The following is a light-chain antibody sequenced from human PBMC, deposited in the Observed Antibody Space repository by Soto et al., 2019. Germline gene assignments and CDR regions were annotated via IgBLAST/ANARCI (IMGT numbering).Light chain of an antibody. V-gene: IGKV3-15*01. Sequence: MTQSLAAVSVSQGERTTLSCRASQSVSRILSWYQQKPGQAPRLLIYGASTRATGIPVRFSGSGSGTEFTLTISSLQSEDFAVYYCPQYDKWPPTFGQGTKADI. CDR3: PQYDKWPPT. CDR1: QSVSRI. J-gene: IGKJ1*01. CDR2: GAS.